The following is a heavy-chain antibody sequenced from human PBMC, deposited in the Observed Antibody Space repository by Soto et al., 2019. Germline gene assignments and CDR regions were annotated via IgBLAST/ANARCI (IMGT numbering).Heavy chain of an antibody. Sequence: GGSLRLSCAASGFTFSSYGMHWVRQAPGKGLEWVAVIWYDGSNKYYADSVKGRFTISRDNSKNTLYLQMNSLRAEDTAVYYCARDPVVAATLYFDYWGQGTLVTVSS. J-gene: IGHJ4*02. CDR3: ARDPVVAATLYFDY. V-gene: IGHV3-33*01. D-gene: IGHD2-15*01. CDR1: GFTFSSYG. CDR2: IWYDGSNK.